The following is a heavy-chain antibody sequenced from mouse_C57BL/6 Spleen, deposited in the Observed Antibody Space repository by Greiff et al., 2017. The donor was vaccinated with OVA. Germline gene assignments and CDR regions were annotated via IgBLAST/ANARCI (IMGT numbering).Heavy chain of an antibody. CDR3: TRDYGSSSFFDY. D-gene: IGHD1-1*01. V-gene: IGHV14-1*01. CDR2: IDPEDGDT. J-gene: IGHJ2*01. Sequence: EVQLQQSGAELVRPGASVKLSCTASGFNIKDYYMHWVKQRPEQGLEWIGRIDPEDGDTEYAPKFQGKATMTADTFSNTAYLQLSSLTSEDTAVYYCTRDYGSSSFFDYWGQGTTLTVSS. CDR1: GFNIKDYY.